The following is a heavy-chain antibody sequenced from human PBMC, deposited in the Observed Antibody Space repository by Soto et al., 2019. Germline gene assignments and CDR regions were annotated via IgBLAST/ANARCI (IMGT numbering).Heavy chain of an antibody. D-gene: IGHD6-13*01. CDR3: ARDSSCELFRHSYYYMDV. CDR1: GGSISSYY. V-gene: IGHV4-59*01. Sequence: PSETLSLTCTVSGGSISSYYWSWIRQPPGKGLEWIGYIYYSGSTNYNPSLKSRVTISVDTSKNQFSLKLSSVIAADTAVYYFARDSSCELFRHSYYYMDVWGKGTTVTVSS. CDR2: IYYSGST. J-gene: IGHJ6*03.